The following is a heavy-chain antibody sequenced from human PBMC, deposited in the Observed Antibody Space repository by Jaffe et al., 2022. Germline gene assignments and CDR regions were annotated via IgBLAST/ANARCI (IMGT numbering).Heavy chain of an antibody. CDR3: TRNPVRGSADAFDI. CDR1: GFTFGDYA. Sequence: EVQLVESGGGLVQPGRSLRLSCTASGFTFGDYAMSWVRQAPGKGLEWVGFIRSKAYGGTTEYAASVKGRFTISRDDSKSIAYLQMNSLKTEDTAVYYCTRNPVRGSADAFDIWGQGTMVTVSS. V-gene: IGHV3-49*04. J-gene: IGHJ3*02. D-gene: IGHD3-16*01. CDR2: IRSKAYGGTT.